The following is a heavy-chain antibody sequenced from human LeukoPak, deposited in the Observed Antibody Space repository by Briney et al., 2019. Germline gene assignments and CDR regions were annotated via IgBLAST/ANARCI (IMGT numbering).Heavy chain of an antibody. V-gene: IGHV3-23*01. CDR2: ISGSGGNT. J-gene: IGHJ4*02. D-gene: IGHD3-10*01. Sequence: GGTLRLSCAASGFTFSRNGMSWVRQAPGKGLEWVSAISGSGGNTYYADSVKGRFTISRDNSKNTLYLQMNSLRAEDTAVYYCAKDRRAGSYDYWGQGTLVTVSS. CDR1: GFTFSRNG. CDR3: AKDRRAGSYDY.